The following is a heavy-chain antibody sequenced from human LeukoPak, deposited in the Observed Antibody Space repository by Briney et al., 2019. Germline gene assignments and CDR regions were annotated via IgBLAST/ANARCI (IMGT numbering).Heavy chain of an antibody. J-gene: IGHJ4*02. CDR1: GFTFSSYE. CDR2: ISSSGSTI. Sequence: GGSLRLSCAASGFTFSSYEMNWVRQAPGKGLEWVSYISSSGSTIYYADSVKGRFTISRDNAKNSLYLQMDSLRVDDTAVYYCATDRFYNTFDYWGQGALVTVSS. V-gene: IGHV3-48*03. D-gene: IGHD3-10*01. CDR3: ATDRFYNTFDY.